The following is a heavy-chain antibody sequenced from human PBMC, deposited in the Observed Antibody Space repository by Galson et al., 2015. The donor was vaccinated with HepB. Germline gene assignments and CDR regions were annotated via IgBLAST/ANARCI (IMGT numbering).Heavy chain of an antibody. CDR3: AVGYCTGGVCYLASRDPPELES. CDR2: INPNSGGT. D-gene: IGHD2-8*02. Sequence: SVKVSCKASGYTFTGYYMHWVRQAPGQGLEWMGRINPNSGGTNYAQKFQGRVTMTRDTSISTAYMELSRLRSDDTAVYYCAVGYCTGGVCYLASRDPPELESWGQGTLVTVSS. CDR1: GYTFTGYY. V-gene: IGHV1-2*06. J-gene: IGHJ4*02.